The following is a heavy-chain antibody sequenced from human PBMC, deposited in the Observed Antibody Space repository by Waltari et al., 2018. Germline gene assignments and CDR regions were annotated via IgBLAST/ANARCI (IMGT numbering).Heavy chain of an antibody. CDR1: GYSIRSGYY. J-gene: IGHJ4*02. Sequence: QVQLQESGPGLVKPSETLSLTCAVSGYSIRSGYYWGWIRPPPGKGLGWIGSIYHSGSTYYNPSLKSRVTISVDTSKNQFSLKLSSVTAADTAVYYCARSPYRMEWLLYAAYDYWGQGTLVTVSS. V-gene: IGHV4-38-2*01. CDR2: IYHSGST. D-gene: IGHD3-3*01. CDR3: ARSPYRMEWLLYAAYDY.